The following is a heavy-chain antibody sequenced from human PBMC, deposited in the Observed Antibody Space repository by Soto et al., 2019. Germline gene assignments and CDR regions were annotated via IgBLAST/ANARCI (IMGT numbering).Heavy chain of an antibody. CDR1: GFTFGSYA. D-gene: IGHD3-3*01. CDR3: ARDQTRFLEWLLKAYYYYGMDV. CDR2: ISYDGSNK. J-gene: IGHJ6*02. V-gene: IGHV3-30-3*01. Sequence: GESLKISCAASGFTFGSYAMHWVRQAPGKGLEWVAVISYDGSNKYYADSVKGRFTISRDNSKNTLYLQMSSLRAEDTAVYYCARDQTRFLEWLLKAYYYYGMDVWGQGTTVTVSS.